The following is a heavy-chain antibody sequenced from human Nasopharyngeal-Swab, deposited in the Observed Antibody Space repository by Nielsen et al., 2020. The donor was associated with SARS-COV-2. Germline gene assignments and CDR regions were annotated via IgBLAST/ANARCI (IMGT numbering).Heavy chain of an antibody. CDR3: ARGGKYGSGSYYVY. Sequence: SETLSLTCTVSGGSISSGDYYWSWIRQPPGKGLEWIGYIYYSGSTNYNPSLKSRVTISVDTSKNQFSLKLSSVTAADTAVYYCARGGKYGSGSYYVYWGQGTLVTVSS. CDR1: GGSISSGDYY. D-gene: IGHD3-10*01. CDR2: IYYSGST. J-gene: IGHJ4*02. V-gene: IGHV4-61*08.